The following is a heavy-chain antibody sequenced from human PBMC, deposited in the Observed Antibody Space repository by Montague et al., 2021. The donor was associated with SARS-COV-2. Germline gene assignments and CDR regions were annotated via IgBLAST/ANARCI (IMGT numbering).Heavy chain of an antibody. CDR3: ARGSRQWLVRPPHYYYFDY. Sequence: SQSLVYAVYGGSFSGYYWSWIRQPPGKGLEWIGEINHSGSTNYNPSLKSRVTISVDTSKNQFSLKLSSVTAADTAVYYCARGSRQWLVRPPHYYYFDYWGQGTLVTVSS. J-gene: IGHJ4*02. V-gene: IGHV4-34*01. CDR2: INHSGST. CDR1: GGSFSGYY. D-gene: IGHD6-19*01.